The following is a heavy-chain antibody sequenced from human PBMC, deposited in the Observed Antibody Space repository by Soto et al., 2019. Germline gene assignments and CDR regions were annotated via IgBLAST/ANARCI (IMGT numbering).Heavy chain of an antibody. CDR3: ARGGYYDSSGPFDY. V-gene: IGHV1-69*01. CDR1: GFTFSSYA. Sequence: VQLLESGGGLVQPGGSLRLSCAASGFTFSSYAISWVRQAPGQGLEWMGGIIPIFGTANYAQKFQGRVTITADESTSTAYMELSSLRSEDTAVYYCARGGYYDSSGPFDYWGQGTLVTVSS. CDR2: IIPIFGTA. J-gene: IGHJ4*02. D-gene: IGHD3-22*01.